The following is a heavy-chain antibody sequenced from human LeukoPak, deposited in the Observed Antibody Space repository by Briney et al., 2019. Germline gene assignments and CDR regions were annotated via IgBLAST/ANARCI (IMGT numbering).Heavy chain of an antibody. CDR2: ISYDGSNK. D-gene: IGHD6-6*01. Sequence: GRSLRLSCAASGFTFSSYAMHWVRQAPGKGLEWVAVISYDGSNKYYADSVKGRFTISRDNARNSVSLLINSLRVDDTAVYYCVRDSGSRSSGIFDYWGQGALVTVSS. CDR3: VRDSGSRSSGIFDY. CDR1: GFTFSSYA. J-gene: IGHJ4*02. V-gene: IGHV3-30*04.